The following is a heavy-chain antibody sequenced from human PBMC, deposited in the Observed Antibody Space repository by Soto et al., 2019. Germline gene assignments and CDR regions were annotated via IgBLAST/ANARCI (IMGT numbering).Heavy chain of an antibody. D-gene: IGHD6-6*01. CDR3: GREHITSSGPGYYGTDV. Sequence: GGSLRLSCAASGFTFSSYDMHWVRQAPGKGLEWVSAIGIAGDTYYAGSVKGRFTISRENAENSLYPQMSSLTAGDTAVYYCGREHITSSGPGYYGTDVWGQGTTVTVSS. J-gene: IGHJ6*02. V-gene: IGHV3-13*01. CDR1: GFTFSSYD. CDR2: IGIAGDT.